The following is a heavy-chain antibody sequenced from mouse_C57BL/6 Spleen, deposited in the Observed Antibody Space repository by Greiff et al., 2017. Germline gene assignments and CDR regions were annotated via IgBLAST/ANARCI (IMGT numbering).Heavy chain of an antibody. J-gene: IGHJ1*03. CDR1: GFSLTRYG. V-gene: IGHV2-5*01. CDR3: AKTCPRRYFDV. Sequence: VKLMESGPGLVQPSQSLSITCTVSGFSLTRYGVHWVRQSPGKGLEWLGVIWRGGSTAYNAAFMSRLSITQDNSKSPVFFKMNSLHADDTAIYCCAKTCPRRYFDVWGTGTTGTVSS. CDR2: IWRGGST.